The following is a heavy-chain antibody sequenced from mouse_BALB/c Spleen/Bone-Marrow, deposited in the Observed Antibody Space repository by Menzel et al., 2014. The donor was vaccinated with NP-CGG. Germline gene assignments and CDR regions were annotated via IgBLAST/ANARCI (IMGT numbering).Heavy chain of an antibody. CDR1: GFTFTDYY. J-gene: IGHJ1*01. Sequence: EVHLVESGGGLVQPGGSLRLSCATSGFTFTDYYMSWVRQPPGKALGWLGFIRNKANGYTTEYSASVKGRFTISRDNSQSILYLQMNTLRAEDSATYYCAREIINDYHWYFDVWGAGTTVTVSS. CDR2: IRNKANGYTT. V-gene: IGHV7-3*02. D-gene: IGHD2-4*01. CDR3: AREIINDYHWYFDV.